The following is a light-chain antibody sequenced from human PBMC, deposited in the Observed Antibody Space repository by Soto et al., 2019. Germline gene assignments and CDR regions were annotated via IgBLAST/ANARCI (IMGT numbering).Light chain of an antibody. V-gene: IGLV2-11*01. CDR1: SNNVGGYNY. Sequence: QSALTQPRSVSGSPGQSVTISCTGASNNVGGYNYVSWYQHHPGKVPQLIIYDVTKRPSGVLDRFSGSKSGNTASLTISGIQVEDEADYYCCSYAGNYTWIFGGGTKLTVL. CDR3: CSYAGNYTWI. CDR2: DVT. J-gene: IGLJ2*01.